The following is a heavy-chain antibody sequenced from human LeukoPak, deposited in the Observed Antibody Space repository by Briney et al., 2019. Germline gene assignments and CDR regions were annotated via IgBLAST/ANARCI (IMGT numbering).Heavy chain of an antibody. Sequence: ASVNVSCKASGYTFTSYGISWVRQAPGQGLEWMGWISAYNGNTNYAQKFQGRVTMTRDTSTSTVYMELSSLRSEDTAVYYCARAYDFPDYWGQGTLVTVSS. CDR1: GYTFTSYG. CDR2: ISAYNGNT. D-gene: IGHD3-3*01. V-gene: IGHV1-18*01. CDR3: ARAYDFPDY. J-gene: IGHJ4*02.